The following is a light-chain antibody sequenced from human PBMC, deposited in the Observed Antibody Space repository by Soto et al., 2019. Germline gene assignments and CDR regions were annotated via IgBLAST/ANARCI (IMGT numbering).Light chain of an antibody. J-gene: IGKJ1*01. CDR3: QQYNNWPRT. CDR2: GAS. Sequence: IKMTQSPSSLSASVGDRVTITRRASQSISIYLNWYQLKPGKAPNIMMYGASYLKSGVPTRFIGRGSGTECTLTISSLQSEDVAVYYCQQYNNWPRTFGQGTKVDIK. V-gene: IGKV1-39*01. CDR1: QSISIY.